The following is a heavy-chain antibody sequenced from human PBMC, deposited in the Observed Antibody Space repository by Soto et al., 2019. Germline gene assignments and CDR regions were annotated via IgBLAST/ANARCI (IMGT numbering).Heavy chain of an antibody. V-gene: IGHV4-39*01. CDR2: IYYSGGT. J-gene: IGHJ4*02. Sequence: SETLSLTCTVSGGSISSSSYYWGWIRQPPGKGLEWIGSIYYSGGTYYNPSLKSRVTISVDTSKNQFSLKLSSVTAADTAVYYCARPAMVRGASSFDYWGQGTLVTVSS. CDR1: GGSISSSSYY. CDR3: ARPAMVRGASSFDY. D-gene: IGHD3-10*01.